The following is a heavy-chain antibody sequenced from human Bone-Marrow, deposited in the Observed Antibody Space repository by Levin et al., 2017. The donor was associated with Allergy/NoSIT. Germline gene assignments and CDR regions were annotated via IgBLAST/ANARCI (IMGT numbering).Heavy chain of an antibody. V-gene: IGHV1-2*02. Sequence: VKVSCKASGYTFTGYYIHWVRQAPGQGLEWMGLINPNTGATQYAQKFQGRVTMTRDTSIVTTYMELRSLGSDDTAAYYCARSMTAGGTLYFDYWGQGSLVTVSS. CDR3: ARSMTAGGTLYFDY. D-gene: IGHD6-13*01. CDR1: GYTFTGYY. CDR2: INPNTGAT. J-gene: IGHJ4*02.